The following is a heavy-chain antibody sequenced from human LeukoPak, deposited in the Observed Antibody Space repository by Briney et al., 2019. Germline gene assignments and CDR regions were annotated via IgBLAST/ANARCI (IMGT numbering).Heavy chain of an antibody. CDR1: GYSISSGYY. D-gene: IGHD5/OR15-5a*01. CDR2: IYHSGIT. Sequence: SETLSLTCTVSGYSISSGYYWGWIRQPPGKGLEWIGNIYHSGITYYNHFNSSLKSRVTISIDTSKNQFSLRLTSVTAADAAVYFCATLVSTRYYFDYWGQGTLVTVSS. J-gene: IGHJ4*02. CDR3: ATLVSTRYYFDY. V-gene: IGHV4-38-2*02.